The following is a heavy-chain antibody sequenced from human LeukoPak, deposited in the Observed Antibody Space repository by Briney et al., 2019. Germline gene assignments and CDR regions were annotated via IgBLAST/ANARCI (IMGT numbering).Heavy chain of an antibody. CDR1: GFAFSNAW. Sequence: GSLRLSCAASGFAFSNAWMSWVRQPPGKGLEWIGSIYHSGSTYYNPSLKSRVTISIDTSKNQFSLKLRSVTAADTAVYYCARHLPGYSNTWPGPWGQGTLVTVSS. CDR3: ARHLPGYSNTWPGP. D-gene: IGHD2-2*01. J-gene: IGHJ5*02. V-gene: IGHV4-38-2*01. CDR2: IYHSGST.